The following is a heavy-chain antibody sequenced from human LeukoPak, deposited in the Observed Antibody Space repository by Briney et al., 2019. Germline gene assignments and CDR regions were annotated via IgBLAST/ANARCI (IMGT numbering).Heavy chain of an antibody. CDR1: GYTFTGYY. CDR2: INPNSGGT. CDR3: ARDGRYCSGGSCYSGPVWFDP. D-gene: IGHD2-15*01. V-gene: IGHV1-2*02. J-gene: IGHJ5*02. Sequence: ASVKVSCKASGYTFTGYYMHWVRQAPGQGLEWMGWINPNSGGTNYAQKFQGRVTMTRDTSISTAYMELSRLRSDDTAVYYCARDGRYCSGGSCYSGPVWFDPWGQGTLVTVSS.